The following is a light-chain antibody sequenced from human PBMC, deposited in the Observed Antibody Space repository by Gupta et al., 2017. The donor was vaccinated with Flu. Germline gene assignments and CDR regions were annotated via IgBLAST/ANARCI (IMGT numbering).Light chain of an antibody. CDR2: EGT. Sequence: QSALTQPLSVSASPGPSITISCTGTSSDIGNYVFVSWYQRPPGKAPKLMIYEGTKRPSGVSSRFSGSKSGNTASLTISGLQAEDEADYYCCSYASRYTWIFGGGTKLTVL. V-gene: IGLV2-23*01. CDR3: CSYASRYTWI. J-gene: IGLJ2*01. CDR1: SSDIGNYVF.